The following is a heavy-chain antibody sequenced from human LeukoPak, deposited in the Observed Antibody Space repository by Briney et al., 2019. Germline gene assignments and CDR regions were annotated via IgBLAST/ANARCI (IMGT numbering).Heavy chain of an antibody. CDR2: MNPNSGNT. D-gene: IGHD1-1*01. J-gene: IGHJ6*04. CDR1: GGTFSSYD. CDR3: ASRLLGSGMDV. Sequence: ASVKVSCKASGGTFSSYDINWVRQATGQGLEWMGWMNPNSGNTGYAQKFQGRVTITRNTSISTAYMELSSLKSEDTAVYYCASRLLGSGMDVWGKGTTVTVSS. V-gene: IGHV1-8*03.